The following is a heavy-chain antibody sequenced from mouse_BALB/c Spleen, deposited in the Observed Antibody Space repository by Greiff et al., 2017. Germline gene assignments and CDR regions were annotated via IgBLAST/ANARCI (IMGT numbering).Heavy chain of an antibody. CDR1: GYTFTDYA. CDR2: ISTYYGNT. J-gene: IGHJ2*01. V-gene: IGHV1-67*01. CDR3: ARDYGSSYDY. D-gene: IGHD1-1*01. Sequence: VKLQESGPELVRPGVSVKISCKGSGYTFTDYAMHWVKQSHAKSLEWIGVISTYYGNTNYNQKFKGKATMTVDKSSSTAYMELARLTSEDSAIYYCARDYGSSYDYWGQGTTLTVSS.